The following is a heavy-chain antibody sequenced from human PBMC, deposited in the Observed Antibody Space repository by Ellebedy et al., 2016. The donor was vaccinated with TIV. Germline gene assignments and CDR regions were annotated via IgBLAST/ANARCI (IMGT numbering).Heavy chain of an antibody. CDR1: EFTFSTYS. J-gene: IGHJ4*02. D-gene: IGHD5-12*01. CDR3: ASAARGSGAYESF. V-gene: IGHV3-7*01. CDR2: INQGGSET. Sequence: GESLKISCAASEFTFSTYSMNWVRRTPGKGLEWVATINQGGSETYYVDSVKGRFTISRDNSKNSLYLQMNSLRADDTALYYCASAARGSGAYESFWGQGTLVTVSS.